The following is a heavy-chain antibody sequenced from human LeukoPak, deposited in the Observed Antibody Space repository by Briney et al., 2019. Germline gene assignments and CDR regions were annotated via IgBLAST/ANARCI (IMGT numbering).Heavy chain of an antibody. Sequence: XVRHARXXXXVWVSRINSDASSTPSADSVKGRFTVSRDNAKNTLYLQMDSLRAEDSAVYYCAKERSGMPAAANYWGQGTLVTVSS. CDR2: INSDASST. CDR3: AKERSGMPAAANY. V-gene: IGHV3-74*01. D-gene: IGHD6-13*01. J-gene: IGHJ4*02.